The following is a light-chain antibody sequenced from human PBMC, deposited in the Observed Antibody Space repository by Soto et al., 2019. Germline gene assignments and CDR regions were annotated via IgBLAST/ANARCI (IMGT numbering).Light chain of an antibody. CDR3: EQYNNWPPFT. J-gene: IGKJ3*01. CDR1: QSVSSN. CDR2: GPS. Sequence: EIVMTQSPATLSVSPGERATLSCRASQSVSSNLAWYQQKPGQAPRLLIYGPSTRATGIPARFSGSGTGTAFTLTSSSLQSKDFAVYSWEQYNNWPPFTFGPGTKVDIK. V-gene: IGKV3-15*01.